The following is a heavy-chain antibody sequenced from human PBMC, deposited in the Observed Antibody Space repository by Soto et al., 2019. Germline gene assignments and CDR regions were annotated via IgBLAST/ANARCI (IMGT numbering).Heavy chain of an antibody. CDR3: ARDEYSSSSGAFDI. V-gene: IGHV1-2*02. J-gene: IGHJ3*02. CDR1: GYTFTGYY. Sequence: ASVKVSCKASGYTFTGYYMHWVRQAPGQGLEWMGWINPNSGGTNYAQKFQGRVTMTRDTSISTAYMEPSRLRSDDTAVYYCARDEYSSSSGAFDIWGQGTMVTVSS. CDR2: INPNSGGT. D-gene: IGHD6-6*01.